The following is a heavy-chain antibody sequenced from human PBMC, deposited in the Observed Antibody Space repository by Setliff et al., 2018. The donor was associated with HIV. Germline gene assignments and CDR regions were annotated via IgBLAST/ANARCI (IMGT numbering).Heavy chain of an antibody. D-gene: IGHD6-13*01. CDR3: ARGLGISAAVLDY. J-gene: IGHJ4*02. CDR1: GFSFDTFA. CDR2: ISSRGHII. Sequence: GGSLRLSCAASGFSFDTFAMTWVRQAPGKGLEWVSHISSRGHIIYYVDSVKGRFTISRDDAKNSLYLQMSSLRAEDTAVYYCARGLGISAAVLDYWGQGTLVTVSS. V-gene: IGHV3-48*04.